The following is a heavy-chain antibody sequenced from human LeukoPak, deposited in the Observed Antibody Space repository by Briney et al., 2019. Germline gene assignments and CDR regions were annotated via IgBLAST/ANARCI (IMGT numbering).Heavy chain of an antibody. CDR3: ARDRAVGWFDP. J-gene: IGHJ5*02. CDR1: GGSISSCGYY. Sequence: SQTLSLTCTVSGGSISSCGYYWSWIRQHPGKGLEWIGYIYYSGSTYYNPSLKSRVTISVDTSKNQFSLKLSSVTAADTAVYYCARDRAVGWFDPWGQGTLVTVSS. CDR2: IYYSGST. V-gene: IGHV4-31*03.